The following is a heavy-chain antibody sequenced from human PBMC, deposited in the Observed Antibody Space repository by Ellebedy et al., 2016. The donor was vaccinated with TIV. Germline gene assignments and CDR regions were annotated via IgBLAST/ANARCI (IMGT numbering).Heavy chain of an antibody. CDR1: GGSLTSYH. D-gene: IGHD2-15*01. CDR3: ARDCSGGSCPHSLYWYFDL. Sequence: SETLSLTXTVSGGSLTSYHWSWIRQSPGKRLEWLGYIYDSGSTSYNPSLKSRVTISADTSKNQFSLKVTSVTAADAAVYYCARDCSGGSCPHSLYWYFDLWGRGTLVTVSS. CDR2: IYDSGST. J-gene: IGHJ2*01. V-gene: IGHV4-59*13.